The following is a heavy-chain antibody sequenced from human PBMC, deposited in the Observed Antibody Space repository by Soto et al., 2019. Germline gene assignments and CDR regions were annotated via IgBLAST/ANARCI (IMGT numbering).Heavy chain of an antibody. CDR2: IDGDGTRT. V-gene: IGHV3-74*01. J-gene: IGHJ4*02. CDR3: AKGASGDHPFR. CDR1: GFTFNTYW. Sequence: GGSLRLSCAASGFTFNTYWMHWVRQAPGKGLVWVSRIDGDGTRTNYADAVEGRFTISRDNAKNTLYLQVNSLRAEDTAMYYCAKGASGDHPFRWGQGTLGTVSS. D-gene: IGHD6-19*01.